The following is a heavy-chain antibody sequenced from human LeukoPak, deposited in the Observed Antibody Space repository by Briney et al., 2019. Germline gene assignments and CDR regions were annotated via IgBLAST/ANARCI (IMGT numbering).Heavy chain of an antibody. J-gene: IGHJ3*02. V-gene: IGHV5-10-1*01. CDR3: ARHENIFSTFDM. Sequence: GESLKISCQGSGYSFTSYWITWVRQMPGKGLEWMGRIDPSDAYTNYSPSFQGHVTISADKSISTAYLQWSSLKASDTAIYYCARHENIFSTFDMWGQGTMVTVSP. D-gene: IGHD3-9*01. CDR2: IDPSDAYT. CDR1: GYSFTSYW.